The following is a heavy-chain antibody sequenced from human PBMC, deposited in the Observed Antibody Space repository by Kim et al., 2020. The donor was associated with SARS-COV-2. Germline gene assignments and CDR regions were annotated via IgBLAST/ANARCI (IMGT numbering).Heavy chain of an antibody. Sequence: GGSLRLSCAASGFTFSNYWMHWVRQAPGKGLVWVSRINGDGSTTTYADSVKGRFTISRDNAKNTLYLQMNSLGAEDTAVYYCARGPSGGGDLIWGQGTMVIVSS. CDR2: INGDGSTT. J-gene: IGHJ3*02. V-gene: IGHV3-74*01. CDR3: ARGPSGGGDLI. D-gene: IGHD1-26*01. CDR1: GFTFSNYW.